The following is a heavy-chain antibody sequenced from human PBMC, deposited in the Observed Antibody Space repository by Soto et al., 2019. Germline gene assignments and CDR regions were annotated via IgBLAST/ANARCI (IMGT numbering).Heavy chain of an antibody. Sequence: ASMKVSCKASGYTFTSYAMHWVRQAPGQRLEWMGWISGYNGDTNYAQKFQDRVTMTIDTSTGTAYMELRSLTSDDTAIYYCAKNGQPPYYYYGLDVWGQGTKVTVSS. V-gene: IGHV1-18*01. CDR1: GYTFTSYA. D-gene: IGHD2-8*01. CDR3: AKNGQPPYYYYGLDV. J-gene: IGHJ6*02. CDR2: ISGYNGDT.